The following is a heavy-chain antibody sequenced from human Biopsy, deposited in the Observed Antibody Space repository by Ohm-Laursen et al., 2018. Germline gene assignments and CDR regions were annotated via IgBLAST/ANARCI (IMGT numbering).Heavy chain of an antibody. J-gene: IGHJ5*02. CDR2: IYYSVMT. CDR3: ARDYDTSGYYYVS. Sequence: SDTLSLTCIVSGDSVTKYYWSWIRQPPGKGLEWIGHIYYSVMTNYNPSLQSRVSISVDTSRNQVSLTLNSVTAADTAVYYCARDYDTSGYYYVSWGQGTLVTVSS. V-gene: IGHV4-59*08. CDR1: GDSVTKYY. D-gene: IGHD3-22*01.